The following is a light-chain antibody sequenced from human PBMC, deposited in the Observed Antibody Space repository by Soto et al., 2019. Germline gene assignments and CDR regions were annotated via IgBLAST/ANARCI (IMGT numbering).Light chain of an antibody. CDR3: QQRHMWPIT. V-gene: IGKV3-11*01. CDR2: DAY. Sequence: EIVMTHSPSTLSLSPVERATLSCRASQSVSSNLAWYQQKPGQAPRLLIYDAYNRATGIPPRFSGSGSGTDFTLTISSLEPEDSAVYYCQQRHMWPITFGQGTRLEIK. J-gene: IGKJ5*01. CDR1: QSVSSN.